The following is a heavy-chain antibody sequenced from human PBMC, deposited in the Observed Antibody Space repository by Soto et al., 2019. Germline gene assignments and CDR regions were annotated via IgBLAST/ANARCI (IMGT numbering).Heavy chain of an antibody. V-gene: IGHV4-59*01. CDR2: IADSGTT. D-gene: IGHD3-22*01. CDR1: GASISGYY. J-gene: IGHJ4*02. Sequence: PSETLSLTCTVSGASISGYYWTWIRQPPGKGLEWIGYIADSGTTNYSPSLKGRVTISTDTSKNQFSLKLISVTAADTAVYYCAXSHPGYYYDSSSYSTDNWGQGTLVTVSS. CDR3: AXSHPGYYYDSSSYSTDN.